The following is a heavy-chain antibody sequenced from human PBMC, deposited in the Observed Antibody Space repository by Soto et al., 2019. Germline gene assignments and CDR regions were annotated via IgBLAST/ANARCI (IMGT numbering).Heavy chain of an antibody. CDR3: AAFDSAAAGISPVDY. CDR1: GYSISSGYY. Sequence: PSETLSLTCAVSGYSISSGYYWGWIRQPPGKGLEWIGSIYHSGSTYYNPSLKSRVTISVDTSKNQFSLKLSSVTAADTAVYYCAAFDSAAAGISPVDYWGQGTLVTVSS. J-gene: IGHJ4*02. D-gene: IGHD6-13*01. V-gene: IGHV4-38-2*01. CDR2: IYHSGST.